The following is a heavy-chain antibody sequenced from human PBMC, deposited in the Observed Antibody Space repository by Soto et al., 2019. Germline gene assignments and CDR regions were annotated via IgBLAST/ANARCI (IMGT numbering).Heavy chain of an antibody. V-gene: IGHV1-46*01. J-gene: IGHJ4*02. CDR2: INPSGGST. CDR3: ARDKTNYYDSSGYYDY. CDR1: GYTFTSYY. Sequence: QVQLVQSGAEVKKPGASVKVSCKASGYTFTSYYMHWVRQAPGQGLEWMGIINPSGGSTSYAQKFQGRVTMTRDTSTSTVYMELSSLRSEDTAVYYCARDKTNYYDSSGYYDYWGQGTLVTVSS. D-gene: IGHD3-22*01.